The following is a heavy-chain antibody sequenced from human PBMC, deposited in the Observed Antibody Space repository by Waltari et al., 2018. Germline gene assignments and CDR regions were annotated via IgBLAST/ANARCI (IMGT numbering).Heavy chain of an antibody. V-gene: IGHV1-18*01. J-gene: IGHJ4*02. D-gene: IGHD3-3*01. CDR1: GYTFTSYG. CDR3: ARVAITIFGVVIFPFDY. CDR2: ISAYNVNT. Sequence: QVQLVQSGAEVKKPGASVKVSCKASGYTFTSYGISWVRQAPGQGLEWMGWISAYNVNTNYAQKLQGRVTMTPDTSTSTAYMELRSLRSDDTAVYYCARVAITIFGVVIFPFDYWGQGTLVTVSS.